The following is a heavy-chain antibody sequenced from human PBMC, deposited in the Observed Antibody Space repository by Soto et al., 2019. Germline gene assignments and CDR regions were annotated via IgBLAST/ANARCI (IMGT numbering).Heavy chain of an antibody. CDR3: ARGGGVGVAGSAAFDM. D-gene: IGHD3-3*01. CDR1: GYPVTAYY. J-gene: IGHJ3*02. CDR2: INPATGAA. Sequence: QLHLVQSGAVVKKPGASVTVSCSASGYPVTAYYMHWVRQAPGRGLEWMGGINPATGAAKYTQTFRGRVTMTRYTSKSTVFMEVSGLTSEDTAVFYCARGGGVGVAGSAAFDMWGQGTLVTVSS. V-gene: IGHV1-2*02.